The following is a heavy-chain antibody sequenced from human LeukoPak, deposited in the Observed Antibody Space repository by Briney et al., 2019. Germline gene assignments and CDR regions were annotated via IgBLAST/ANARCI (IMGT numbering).Heavy chain of an antibody. Sequence: QPGRSLRLSCAASGFTFSSYGMHWVRQAPGKGLEWVAVISNDGGNKYYADSVKGRFTISRDNAKNTVYLEMNSLRAEDTAVYYCVRGQLWSYYHDYWGQGTLVTVSS. CDR1: GFTFSSYG. J-gene: IGHJ4*02. CDR2: ISNDGGNK. CDR3: VRGQLWSYYHDY. D-gene: IGHD5-18*01. V-gene: IGHV3-30*03.